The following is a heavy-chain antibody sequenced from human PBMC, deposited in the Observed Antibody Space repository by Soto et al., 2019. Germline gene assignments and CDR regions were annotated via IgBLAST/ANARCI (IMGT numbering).Heavy chain of an antibody. Sequence: SETLSLTCTVSCASIITDNYFWVWIRQSPRRGLELIGSISYSGRTYDNPSLQSRVTISIDASKNHFSLKLTSVTTADTAVYYCARRRASDYGGNHHPYYFDRWGQGALVTVSS. J-gene: IGHJ4*02. V-gene: IGHV4-39*07. CDR2: ISYSGRT. CDR3: ARRRASDYGGNHHPYYFDR. D-gene: IGHD4-17*01. CDR1: CASIITDNYF.